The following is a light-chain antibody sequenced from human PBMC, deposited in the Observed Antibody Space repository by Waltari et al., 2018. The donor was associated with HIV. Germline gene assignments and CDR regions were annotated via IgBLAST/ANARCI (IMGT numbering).Light chain of an antibody. CDR1: QSLTGNS. Sequence: IVLTQSPGTLSLSPGERATLSCRASQSLTGNSLAWYQQIPGQPPRLLIYGAPNRATRVPDRFTAFGSGTDFTLTITELEPADSAIYFCQQHDNSLYTFGRGTRLGI. CDR2: GAP. J-gene: IGKJ2*01. CDR3: QQHDNSLYT. V-gene: IGKV3-20*01.